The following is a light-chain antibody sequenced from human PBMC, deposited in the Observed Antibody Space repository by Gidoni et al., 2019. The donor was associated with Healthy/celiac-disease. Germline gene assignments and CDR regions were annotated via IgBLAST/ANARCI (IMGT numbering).Light chain of an antibody. CDR2: GAS. CDR1: QSVSSN. V-gene: IGKV3-15*01. CDR3: QQYNNWPPWT. Sequence: ASQSVSSNLAWYQQKPGQAPRLLIYGASTRATGIPARFSGSGSGTEFTLTISSLQSEDFAVYYCQQYNNWPPWTFXQXTKLEIK. J-gene: IGKJ2*02.